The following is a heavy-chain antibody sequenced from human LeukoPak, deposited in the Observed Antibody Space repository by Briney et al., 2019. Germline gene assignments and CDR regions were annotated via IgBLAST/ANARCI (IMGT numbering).Heavy chain of an antibody. J-gene: IGHJ5*02. CDR3: ARAGGVKTAALDLDR. V-gene: IGHV1-69*01. CDR1: GGTFSSYA. Sequence: SVKVSCKASGGTFSSYAISWVRQAPGQGLEWMGGIIPIFGTANYAQKFQGRVTITADESTSTAYMELSSLRSEDTAVYYCARAGGVKTAALDLDRWGQGTLVTVSS. D-gene: IGHD6-25*01. CDR2: IIPIFGTA.